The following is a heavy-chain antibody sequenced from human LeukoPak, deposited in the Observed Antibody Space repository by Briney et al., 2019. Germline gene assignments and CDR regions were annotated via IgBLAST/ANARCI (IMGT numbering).Heavy chain of an antibody. V-gene: IGHV4-59*01. J-gene: IGHJ4*02. CDR2: IYYSGST. CDR1: GGSIRSYY. Sequence: PSETLSLTCTVSGGSIRSYYWSWIRQPPGKGLEWIGYIYYSGSTNYNPSLKSRVTISVDTSKNQFSLKLSSVTAADTAVYYCARSKFGELSFDYWGQGTLVTVSS. D-gene: IGHD3-10*01. CDR3: ARSKFGELSFDY.